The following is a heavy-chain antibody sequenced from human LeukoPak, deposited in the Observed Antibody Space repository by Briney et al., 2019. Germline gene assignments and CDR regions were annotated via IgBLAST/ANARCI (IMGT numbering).Heavy chain of an antibody. CDR2: INPYSGGT. D-gene: IGHD6-19*01. V-gene: IGHV1-2*06. CDR1: GYTFTDYY. CDR3: AREYSSGWYVY. Sequence: ASVKVSCKASGYTFTDYYMHWVRQAPGQGLEWMGRINPYSGGTNYAQKFQGRVTMTRDTSISTAHMELSRLKSDDTAVYYCAREYSSGWYVYWGQGTLVTVSS. J-gene: IGHJ4*02.